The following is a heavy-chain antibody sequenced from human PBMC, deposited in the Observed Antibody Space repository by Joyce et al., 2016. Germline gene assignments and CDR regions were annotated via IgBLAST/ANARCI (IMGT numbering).Heavy chain of an antibody. Sequence: QVRVQQWGAGLLKPSETLSLTCAVYGGSFSGYSWTWIRQPPGKGLEWIGEITHSGGTNYNPSLKSRVTISIDTSKNQFSLKVSSVTAADTAVYYCARGPQQLIFPQLHKRGLDVWGQGTTVTVSS. D-gene: IGHD6-13*01. CDR3: ARGPQQLIFPQLHKRGLDV. CDR1: GGSFSGYS. J-gene: IGHJ6*02. V-gene: IGHV4-34*01. CDR2: ITHSGGT.